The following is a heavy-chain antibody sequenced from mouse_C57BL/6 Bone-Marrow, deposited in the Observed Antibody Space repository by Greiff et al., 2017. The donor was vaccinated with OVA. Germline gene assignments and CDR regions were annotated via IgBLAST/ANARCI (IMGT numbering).Heavy chain of an antibody. CDR1: GYTFTSYT. Sequence: QVQLQQSGAELARPGASVKLSCTASGYTFTSYTMHWVKQRPGQGLEWIGYINPSSGYTKYNQKFKDKATLTADKSSSTAYMQLSSLTSEDAAVYYCARGLRRRYFDCWGQGTTLTVSS. J-gene: IGHJ2*01. D-gene: IGHD2-4*01. V-gene: IGHV1-4*01. CDR3: ARGLRRRYFDC. CDR2: INPSSGYT.